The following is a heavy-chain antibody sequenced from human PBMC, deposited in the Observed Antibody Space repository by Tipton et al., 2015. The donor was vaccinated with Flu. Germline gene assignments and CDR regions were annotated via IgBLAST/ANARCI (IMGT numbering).Heavy chain of an antibody. CDR1: GFTFSSYA. D-gene: IGHD3-22*01. CDR3: ARETYTDSSGSDSFFDY. J-gene: IGHJ4*02. Sequence: SLRLSCAASGFTFSSYAMHWVRQAPGKGLEWVAIISYDGSNTYYADSVKGRFTISRDNSKNTLYLQLNSLRAEDTAAYYCARETYTDSSGSDSFFDYRGQGTLVTVSS. CDR2: ISYDGSNT. V-gene: IGHV3-30-3*01.